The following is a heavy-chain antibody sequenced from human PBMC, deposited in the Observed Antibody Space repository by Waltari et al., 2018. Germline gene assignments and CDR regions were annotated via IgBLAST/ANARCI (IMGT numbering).Heavy chain of an antibody. V-gene: IGHV3-23*01. Sequence: EVQLLESGGGLVQPGGSLRLSCAASGFTVSTYAMSWVRQAPGKGLEWVSGIRGSGTRTYYADPVKGRLTISRDISKNTLYLQMSSLRAEDTAVYYCAKGAYTYGNAYFDYWGQGTLVTVSS. CDR1: GFTVSTYA. D-gene: IGHD5-18*01. CDR2: IRGSGTRT. J-gene: IGHJ4*02. CDR3: AKGAYTYGNAYFDY.